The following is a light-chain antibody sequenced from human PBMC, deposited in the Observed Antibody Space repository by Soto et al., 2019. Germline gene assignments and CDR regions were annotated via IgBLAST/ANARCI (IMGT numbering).Light chain of an antibody. V-gene: IGLV2-8*01. Sequence: QLVLTQPPSASGSPGQSVTISCTGTSSDVGGYNYVSWYQQHPGKAPKLMIYEVSKRPSGVPDRFSGSKSGNTASLTVSGLQAEDEADYYCSSYAGSNGVFGTGTKVTVL. J-gene: IGLJ1*01. CDR3: SSYAGSNGV. CDR1: SSDVGGYNY. CDR2: EVS.